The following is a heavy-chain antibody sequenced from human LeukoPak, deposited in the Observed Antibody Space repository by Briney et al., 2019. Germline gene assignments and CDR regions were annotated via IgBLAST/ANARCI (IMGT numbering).Heavy chain of an antibody. CDR2: MSGSGGST. CDR3: AKDLGADNWFDP. CDR1: GFTFSSYA. D-gene: IGHD6-13*01. V-gene: IGHV3-23*01. J-gene: IGHJ5*02. Sequence: GGSLRLSCAASGFTFSSYAMSWVRQAPGKGLEWVSGMSGSGGSTYYADSVKGRFTISRDNSKNTLYLQMNSLRAEDTAVYYCAKDLGADNWFDPWGQGSLVTVSS.